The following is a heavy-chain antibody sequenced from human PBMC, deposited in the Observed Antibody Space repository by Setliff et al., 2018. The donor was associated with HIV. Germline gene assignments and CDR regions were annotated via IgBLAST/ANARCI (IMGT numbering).Heavy chain of an antibody. V-gene: IGHV1-2*02. J-gene: IGHJ4*02. D-gene: IGHD3-3*01. CDR2: MHPNSGAT. CDR3: VTSTSRFFWNGFYQGGFGSRNSHSFEN. CDR1: GYTFTASY. Sequence: ASVKVSCKPSGYTFTASYLHWVRQAPGQGLQWMGWMHPNSGATKYAQKFRDRVTLTGDTSISTASMELSSLKSDDTAMYYCVTSTSRFFWNGFYQGGFGSRNSHSFENWGQGTLVTVSS.